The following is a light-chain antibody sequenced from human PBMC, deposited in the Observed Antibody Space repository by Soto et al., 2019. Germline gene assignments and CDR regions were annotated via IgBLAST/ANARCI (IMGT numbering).Light chain of an antibody. Sequence: QSVLTQPASVSGSAGQSITISCTGTNSDVGGYNYVSWYQQHPGKAPKLMIYDVSDRPSGVSNRFSGSKSGNTASLTISGLQAEDEADYYCGSYTSNSTYVFGTGTKVIVL. J-gene: IGLJ1*01. CDR3: GSYTSNSTYV. CDR2: DVS. V-gene: IGLV2-14*01. CDR1: NSDVGGYNY.